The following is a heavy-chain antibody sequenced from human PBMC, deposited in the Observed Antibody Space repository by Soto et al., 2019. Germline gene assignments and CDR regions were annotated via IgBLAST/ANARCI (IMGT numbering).Heavy chain of an antibody. V-gene: IGHV4-4*02. CDR3: ARYNAASGTYYFDF. Sequence: WVRQPPGKGPEWIGEINHRGSANYNPSLKSRVTISVDISKSQFSLRLTSVTAADTAVYYCARYNAASGTYYFDFWGQGALVTVSS. D-gene: IGHD6-13*01. J-gene: IGHJ4*02. CDR2: INHRGSA.